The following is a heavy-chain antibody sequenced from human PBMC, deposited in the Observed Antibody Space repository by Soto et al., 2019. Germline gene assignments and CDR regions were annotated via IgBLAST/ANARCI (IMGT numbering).Heavy chain of an antibody. CDR3: ARGFFDSSGPGVAFDI. V-gene: IGHV4-59*01. D-gene: IGHD3-22*01. CDR2: MYYSGST. CDR1: GGSISDFY. Sequence: SETLSLTCSVSGGSISDFYWGWIRQPPGRGLEWVAYMYYSGSTKSNPSLKSRVNTSVDMSKKEFSLKLSSVTAADTAAYHCARGFFDSSGPGVAFDIWGPGTMVTVS. J-gene: IGHJ3*02.